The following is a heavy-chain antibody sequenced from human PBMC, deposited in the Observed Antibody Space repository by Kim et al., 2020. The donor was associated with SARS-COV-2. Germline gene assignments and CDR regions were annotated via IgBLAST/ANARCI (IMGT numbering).Heavy chain of an antibody. D-gene: IGHD6-19*01. Sequence: SETLSLTCTVSGGSISSYYWSWIRQPPGKGLEWIGYIYYSGSTNYNPSLKSRVTISVDTSKNQFSLKLSSVTAADTAVYYCARSVAVADHYFDYWGQGTLVTVSS. CDR3: ARSVAVADHYFDY. J-gene: IGHJ4*02. CDR2: IYYSGST. V-gene: IGHV4-59*01. CDR1: GGSISSYY.